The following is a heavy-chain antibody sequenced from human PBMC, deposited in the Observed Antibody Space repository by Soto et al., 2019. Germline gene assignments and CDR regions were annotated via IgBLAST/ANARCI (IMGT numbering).Heavy chain of an antibody. V-gene: IGHV3-9*01. CDR1: GFTFDDYA. CDR3: IRGRQCCVQL. CDR2: ITWSGGTR. J-gene: IGHJ1*01. Sequence: EVQLVESGGGLVQPGRSLRLSCVASGFTFDDYAMHWVRQAPGKGLEWVSGITWSGGTRDYADSVKGRFTISRDNAKNSVYLQMDSLRVEDTALYYCIRGRQCCVQLWGRSTLVTVSS. D-gene: IGHD5-18*01.